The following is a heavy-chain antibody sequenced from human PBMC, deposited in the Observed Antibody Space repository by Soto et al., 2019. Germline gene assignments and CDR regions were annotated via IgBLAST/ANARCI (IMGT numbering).Heavy chain of an antibody. J-gene: IGHJ5*02. CDR3: ATQEVGGSYVYTFDP. D-gene: IGHD1-26*01. V-gene: IGHV4-39*01. CDR1: GGSITSSSYY. Sequence: AETLSLNCTVSGGSITSSSYYWGWIRQPPGKGLEWIGSIYYSGSTYYNPSLKGRVTISVDTSKNQFSLKLSSVTAADTAVYYCATQEVGGSYVYTFDPWGQGTLVTVSS. CDR2: IYYSGST.